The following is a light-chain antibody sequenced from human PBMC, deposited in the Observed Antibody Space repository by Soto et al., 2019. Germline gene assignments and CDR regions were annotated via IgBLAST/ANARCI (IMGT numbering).Light chain of an antibody. J-gene: IGKJ1*01. CDR3: QQTYSTPQT. V-gene: IGKV1-39*01. CDR2: DAS. CDR1: QDITTY. Sequence: DIQMTQSPSSLSASVGDRVTITCRASQDITTYLNWYQQKPGKAPKLLIYDASSLQSGVPSRFSGSGSGTDFTLAISSLQPEDFATYYCQQTYSTPQTFGQGTKVDI.